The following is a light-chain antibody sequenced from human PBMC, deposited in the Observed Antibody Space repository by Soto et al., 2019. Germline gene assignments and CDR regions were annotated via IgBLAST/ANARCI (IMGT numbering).Light chain of an antibody. CDR3: QQLNSDWYA. Sequence: DIQVTQSPSFLSASVGDRVTITCRASQGISTYLAWYLQRPGKAPKLLTYGASTLQSGVPSRFSGSGSGTEFTLTISSLQPEDFGTYYCQQLNSDWYAFGQGTKLEIK. J-gene: IGKJ2*01. CDR1: QGISTY. V-gene: IGKV1-9*01. CDR2: GAS.